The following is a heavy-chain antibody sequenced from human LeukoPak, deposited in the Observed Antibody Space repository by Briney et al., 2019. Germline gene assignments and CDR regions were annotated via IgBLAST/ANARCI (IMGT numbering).Heavy chain of an antibody. CDR2: ISGDGGST. CDR3: ARGVTVAGPYGMDV. Sequence: GGSLRLSCAASGFTFDDYAMHWVRQAPGKGLEWVSLISGDGGSTYYADSVKGRFTISRDNAKNTLYLQMNSLRAEDTAVYYCARGVTVAGPYGMDVWGQGTTVTVSS. D-gene: IGHD6-13*01. V-gene: IGHV3-43*02. J-gene: IGHJ6*02. CDR1: GFTFDDYA.